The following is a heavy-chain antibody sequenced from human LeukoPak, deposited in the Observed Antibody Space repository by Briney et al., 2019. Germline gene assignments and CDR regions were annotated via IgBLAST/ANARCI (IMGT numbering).Heavy chain of an antibody. D-gene: IGHD3-10*01. Sequence: PSETLSLTCTVSGGSISSYCWNWLRQPPGKGLEWIGYIDYDGSTNYNPSLRSRVTISVDTSKNQLSLELTSVTAADTAIYYCARDRTYGYIDNWGQGTRVTVSS. CDR2: IDYDGST. J-gene: IGHJ4*02. V-gene: IGHV4-59*01. CDR3: ARDRTYGYIDN. CDR1: GGSISSYC.